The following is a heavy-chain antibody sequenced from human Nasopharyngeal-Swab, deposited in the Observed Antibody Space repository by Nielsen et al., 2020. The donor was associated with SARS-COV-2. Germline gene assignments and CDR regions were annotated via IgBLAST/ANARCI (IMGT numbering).Heavy chain of an antibody. CDR2: INTNTGSP. CDR3: ARDKTPTTVTTGCYGMDV. CDR1: GYTFTSYA. V-gene: IGHV7-4-1*02. Sequence: ASVKVSCKASGYTFTSYAMNWVRQAPGQGLEWMGWINTNTGSPTYAQGFTGRFVFSLDTSVSTAYLQISSLKAEDTAVYYCARDKTPTTVTTGCYGMDVWGQGTTVTVSS. J-gene: IGHJ6*02. D-gene: IGHD4-17*01.